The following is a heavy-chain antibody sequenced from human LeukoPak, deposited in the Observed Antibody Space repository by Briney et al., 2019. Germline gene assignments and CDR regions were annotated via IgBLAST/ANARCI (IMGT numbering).Heavy chain of an antibody. J-gene: IGHJ4*02. CDR1: EFTFTNYA. D-gene: IGHD3-22*01. CDR3: AKDRPNYYGSNGHYYRRDGDY. V-gene: IGHV3-23*01. Sequence: GGSLRLSYGASEFTFTNYAMSWVRQAPGKGLEWVSSITSSGESTYYAGSVKGRFTISRDNPKNTLYLQMNSLRAEDTAVYYCAKDRPNYYGSNGHYYRRDGDYWGQGTLVTVSS. CDR2: ITSSGEST.